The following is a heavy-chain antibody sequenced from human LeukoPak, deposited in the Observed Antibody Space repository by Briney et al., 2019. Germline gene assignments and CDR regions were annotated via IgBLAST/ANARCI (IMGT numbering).Heavy chain of an antibody. D-gene: IGHD5-24*01. CDR1: GLTFDDHA. V-gene: IGHV3-9*01. Sequence: GGSLRLSCAASGLTFDDHAMHWVRQTPGKGLEWVSGISWNGGSIDYADSVRGRFTISRDNAKNSLYLQMNSLRAEDTALYYCAKDIGMARTWAFDYWGQGTLVTVSS. CDR3: AKDIGMARTWAFDY. J-gene: IGHJ4*02. CDR2: ISWNGGSI.